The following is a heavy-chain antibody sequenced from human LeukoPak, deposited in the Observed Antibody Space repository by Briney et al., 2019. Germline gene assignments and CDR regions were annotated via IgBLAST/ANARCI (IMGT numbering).Heavy chain of an antibody. V-gene: IGHV3-7*01. CDR2: IKQDGSDK. D-gene: IGHD1-14*01. CDR1: GFAFSNYW. Sequence: QAGGSLRLSCAASGFAFSNYWMTWVRQAPGKGLEWVANIKQDGSDKYYMDSVKGRFTISRDNAKNSLYLQMNSLRAEDTAVYYCASTGSCSFWGQGTTVTVSS. CDR3: ASTGSCSF. J-gene: IGHJ3*01.